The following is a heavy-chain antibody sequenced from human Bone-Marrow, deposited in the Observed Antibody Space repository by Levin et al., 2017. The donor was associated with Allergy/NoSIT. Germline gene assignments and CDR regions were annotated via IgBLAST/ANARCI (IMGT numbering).Heavy chain of an antibody. CDR2: IWHDGSST. D-gene: IGHD6-6*01. J-gene: IGHJ6*03. Sequence: GESLKISCVASGFVFSPHGMQWVRQAPGKGLVWVAFIWHDGSSTSYADSVKGRFTISRDNSKNTVFLQMNSLRTEDTAVYYCAKVHSAWQLGSVTYSYFMDVWGKGTTVTVSS. CDR3: AKVHSAWQLGSVTYSYFMDV. V-gene: IGHV3-33*03. CDR1: GFVFSPHG.